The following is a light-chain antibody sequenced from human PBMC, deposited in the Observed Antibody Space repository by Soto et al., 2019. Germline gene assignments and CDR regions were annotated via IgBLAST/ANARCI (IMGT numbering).Light chain of an antibody. CDR2: GAS. Sequence: EIVLTQSPGTLSLSPGERATLSCRASQSVSSSYLAWYQQKPGQAPRLLIYGASSRATGIPDRFSGSGSGTDFTLTISRLEPEDFAVYYCQPYGNSRWTFGQGTKVDIK. J-gene: IGKJ1*01. CDR3: QPYGNSRWT. V-gene: IGKV3-20*01. CDR1: QSVSSSY.